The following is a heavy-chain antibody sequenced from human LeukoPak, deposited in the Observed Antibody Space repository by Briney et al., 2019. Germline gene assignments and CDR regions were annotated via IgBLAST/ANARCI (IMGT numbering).Heavy chain of an antibody. Sequence: SETLSLTCAVYGGSFSGYYWSWIRQPPGKGLEWIGEINHSGSTNYNPSLKSRVTISVDTSKNQFSLKLSSVTAADTAVYYCASGTLYSYGRLDHWGQGTLVTVSS. CDR3: ASGTLYSYGRLDH. CDR1: GGSFSGYY. V-gene: IGHV4-34*01. J-gene: IGHJ4*02. CDR2: INHSGST. D-gene: IGHD5-18*01.